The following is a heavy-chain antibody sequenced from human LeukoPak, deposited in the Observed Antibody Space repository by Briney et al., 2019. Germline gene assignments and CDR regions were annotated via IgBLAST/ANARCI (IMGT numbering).Heavy chain of an antibody. CDR1: GYIFTSYY. CDR3: ARDDPLDKISSGWGP. CDR2: INPSSGST. J-gene: IGHJ5*02. V-gene: IGHV1-46*01. D-gene: IGHD6-19*01. Sequence: ASVKVSCKASGYIFTSYYMHWVRQAPGQGLEWMGIINPSSGSTSYAQKFQGRVTMTRDTSTSTVYMELSSLRSEDTAVYYCARDDPLDKISSGWGPWGQGTLVTVSS.